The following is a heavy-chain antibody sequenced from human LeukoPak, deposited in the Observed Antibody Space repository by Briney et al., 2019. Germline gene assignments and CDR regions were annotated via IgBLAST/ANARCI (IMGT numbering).Heavy chain of an antibody. Sequence: SETLSLTCAVYGGSFSGYYWSWIRQPPGKGLEWIGEINHSGSTDYNPSLKSRVSISVDSSKNQFSLKVSSVTAADTAVYYCARGSDTAAGLYWGQGTLVTVSS. J-gene: IGHJ4*02. D-gene: IGHD6-13*01. CDR2: INHSGST. CDR1: GGSFSGYY. CDR3: ARGSDTAAGLY. V-gene: IGHV4-34*01.